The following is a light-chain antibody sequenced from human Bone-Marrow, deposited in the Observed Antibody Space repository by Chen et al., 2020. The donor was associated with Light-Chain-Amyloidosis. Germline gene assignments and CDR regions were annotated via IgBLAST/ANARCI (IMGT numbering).Light chain of an antibody. V-gene: IGKV3-20*01. J-gene: IGKJ1*01. Sequence: EIVLTPSPSPLSLSPGDRATLSCRASQGVSSSYLAWYQQKPGQAPRLLIYGASSRATGIPDRFSGSGSGTDFTLTISRLEPEDFAVYYCQQYGSSPPWTFGQGTKVEIK. CDR1: QGVSSSY. CDR3: QQYGSSPPWT. CDR2: GAS.